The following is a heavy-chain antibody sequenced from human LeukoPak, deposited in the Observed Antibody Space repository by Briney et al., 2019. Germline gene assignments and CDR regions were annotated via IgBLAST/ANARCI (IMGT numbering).Heavy chain of an antibody. CDR1: GGSISSYY. CDR2: VYYSGST. J-gene: IGHJ3*02. CDR3: AGAVAYCGGDCYYSAFDI. Sequence: SETLSLTCTVSGGSISSYYWSWIRQPPGKGLEWIGYVYYSGSTNYNPSLKSRVTISVDTSKNQFSLKLSSVTAADTAVYYCAGAVAYCGGDCYYSAFDIWGQGTMVTVSS. V-gene: IGHV4-59*01. D-gene: IGHD2-21*02.